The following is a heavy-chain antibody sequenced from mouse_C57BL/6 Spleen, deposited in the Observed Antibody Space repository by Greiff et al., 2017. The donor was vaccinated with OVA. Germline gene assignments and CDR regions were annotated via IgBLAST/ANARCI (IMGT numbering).Heavy chain of an antibody. CDR1: GYTFTSYW. D-gene: IGHD2-5*01. Sequence: QVQLQQPGAVLVKPGASVKMSCKASGYTFTSYWITWVKQRPGQGLEWIGDIYPGSGSTNYNEKFKSKATLTVDTSSSTAYMQLSSLTSEDSAVYYGARGGYYRNHEDFDYWGQGTTLTVSS. CDR2: IYPGSGST. J-gene: IGHJ2*01. CDR3: ARGGYYRNHEDFDY. V-gene: IGHV1-55*01.